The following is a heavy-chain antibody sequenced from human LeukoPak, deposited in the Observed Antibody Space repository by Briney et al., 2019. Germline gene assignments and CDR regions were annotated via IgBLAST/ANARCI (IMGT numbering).Heavy chain of an antibody. D-gene: IGHD6-19*01. Sequence: GGSLRLSCAASGFTFSSYGMHWVRQAPGKGLEWVAVISYDGSNKYYADSVKGRFTISRDNSKNTLYLQMNSLRAEDTAVYYCAKGGWSLYYFDYWGQGTLVTVSS. CDR3: AKGGWSLYYFDY. CDR1: GFTFSSYG. CDR2: ISYDGSNK. J-gene: IGHJ4*02. V-gene: IGHV3-30*18.